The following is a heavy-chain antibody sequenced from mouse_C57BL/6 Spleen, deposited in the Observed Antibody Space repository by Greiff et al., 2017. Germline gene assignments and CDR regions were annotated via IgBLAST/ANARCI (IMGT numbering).Heavy chain of an antibody. D-gene: IGHD3-2*02. CDR1: GFNIKDDY. Sequence: EVQLQESGAELVRPGASVKLSCTASGFNIKDDYMHWVKQRPEQGLEWIGWIDPENGDTEYASKFQGKATITADTSSNTAYLQLSSLTSEDTAVYYCTKRQLRLGPFDYWGQGTTLTVSS. CDR2: IDPENGDT. CDR3: TKRQLRLGPFDY. J-gene: IGHJ2*01. V-gene: IGHV14-4*01.